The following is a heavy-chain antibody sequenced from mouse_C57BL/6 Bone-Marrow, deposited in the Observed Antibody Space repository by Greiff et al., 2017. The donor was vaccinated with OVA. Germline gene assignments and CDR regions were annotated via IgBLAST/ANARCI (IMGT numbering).Heavy chain of an antibody. V-gene: IGHV1-5*01. CDR2: IYPGNSDT. CDR1: GYTFTSYW. Sequence: VQLQQSGTVLARPGASVKMSCKTSGYTFTSYWMHWVKQRPGQGLEWIGAIYPGNSDTSYNQKFKGKAKLTAVTSASTAYMELSSLTNEDSAVYYCTGGYYGNYVLFDYWGQGTTLTVSS. J-gene: IGHJ2*01. CDR3: TGGYYGNYVLFDY. D-gene: IGHD2-1*01.